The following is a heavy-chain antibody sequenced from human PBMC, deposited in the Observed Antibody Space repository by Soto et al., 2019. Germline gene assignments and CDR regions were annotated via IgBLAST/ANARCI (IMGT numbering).Heavy chain of an antibody. CDR1: GFSLTTSGVG. CDR2: IYWDDDK. D-gene: IGHD3-3*01. V-gene: IGHV2-5*02. CDR3: AHRVLRTVFGLVTTTAIYFDF. J-gene: IGHJ4*02. Sequence: QTTLKESGPPVVKPTETLTLTCTFSGFSLTTSGVGVGWVRQSPGKAPEWLALIYWDDDKRYSTSLNSRLIITKDTSKNQVVLTMANVDPADTATYYCAHRVLRTVFGLVTTTAIYFDFWGPGTPVVVSS.